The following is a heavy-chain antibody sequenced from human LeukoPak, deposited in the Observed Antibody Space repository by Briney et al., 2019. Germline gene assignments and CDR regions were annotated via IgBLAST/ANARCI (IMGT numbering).Heavy chain of an antibody. CDR1: GFTFGDYA. V-gene: IGHV3-49*03. CDR3: TRDLNGDYGFAFDI. CDR2: IRSKAYGGTT. Sequence: GGSLRLSCTASGFTFGDYAMSWFRQAPGKGLEWVGFIRSKAYGGTTEYAAAVKGRFTISRDDSKSLAYLQMNSLKTEDTAVYYCTRDLNGDYGFAFDIWGQGTMVTVSS. D-gene: IGHD4-17*01. J-gene: IGHJ3*02.